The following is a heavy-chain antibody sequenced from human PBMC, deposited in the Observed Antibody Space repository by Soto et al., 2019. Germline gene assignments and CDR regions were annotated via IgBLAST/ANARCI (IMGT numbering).Heavy chain of an antibody. CDR3: AREGYVPDGGMDV. Sequence: QVQLVQSGAEVKKPGASVKVSCKASGYTFTSYGISWVRQAPGQGLEWMGWISAYNGNTNYAQKLQGRVTMITDTTTSTAYIELRILRSDATAVYYCAREGYVPDGGMDVWGQGTTVTVSS. J-gene: IGHJ6*02. CDR2: ISAYNGNT. D-gene: IGHD5-12*01. V-gene: IGHV1-18*01. CDR1: GYTFTSYG.